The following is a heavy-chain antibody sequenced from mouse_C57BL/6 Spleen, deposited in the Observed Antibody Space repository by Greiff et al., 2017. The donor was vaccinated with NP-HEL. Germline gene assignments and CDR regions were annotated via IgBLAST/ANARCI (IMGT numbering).Heavy chain of an antibody. CDR2: IDPSDSYT. J-gene: IGHJ2*01. D-gene: IGHD2-3*01. V-gene: IGHV1-50*01. CDR3: ANDGTKGHFDY. Sequence: QVQLQQSGAELVKPGASVKLSCKASGYTFTSYWMQWVKQRPGQGLEWIGEIDPSDSYTNYNQKFKGKATLTVDTSSSTAYMQLSSLTSEDSAVYYCANDGTKGHFDYWGQGTTLTVSS. CDR1: GYTFTSYW.